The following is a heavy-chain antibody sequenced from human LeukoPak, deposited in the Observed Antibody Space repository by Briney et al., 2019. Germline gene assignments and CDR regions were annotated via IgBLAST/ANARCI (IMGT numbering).Heavy chain of an antibody. Sequence: GGSLRLSCAASGFTFSIHWMSWVRQAPGKGLEWVSAISGSGGSTYYADSVKGRFTISRDNSKNTLYLQMNSLRAEDTAVYYCAKLGPYWYFDLWGRGTLVTVSS. D-gene: IGHD3-10*01. J-gene: IGHJ2*01. CDR2: ISGSGGST. CDR1: GFTFSIHW. V-gene: IGHV3-23*01. CDR3: AKLGPYWYFDL.